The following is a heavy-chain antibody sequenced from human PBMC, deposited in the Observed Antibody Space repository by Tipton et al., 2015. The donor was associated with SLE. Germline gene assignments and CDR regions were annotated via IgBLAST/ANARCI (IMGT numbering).Heavy chain of an antibody. D-gene: IGHD6-19*01. CDR2: IYTSGST. J-gene: IGHJ4*02. CDR1: GGSIRNYY. Sequence: TLSLTCTVSGGSIRNYYWSWIRQPAGKGLEWIGRIYTSGSTHYNPSLTSRVTMSVDTSKNQFSLKLSSVTAADTAVYYCARDHPVAGPFDYWGQGTLVTVSS. V-gene: IGHV4-4*07. CDR3: ARDHPVAGPFDY.